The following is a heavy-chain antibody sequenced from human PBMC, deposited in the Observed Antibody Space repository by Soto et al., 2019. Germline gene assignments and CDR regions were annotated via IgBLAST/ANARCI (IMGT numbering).Heavy chain of an antibody. D-gene: IGHD6-19*01. CDR1: GFTFSSYW. J-gene: IGHJ5*02. CDR3: AREIAVSRNWFDP. V-gene: IGHV3-74*01. Sequence: EVQLVESGGGLVQPGGSLRLSCAASGFTFSSYWMHWVRQAPGKGLVWVSRINSDGSDTTYADSVKGRFTISRGNAKNSLYLQMTSLRAEDTAVYYCAREIAVSRNWFDPWGQGTLVTVSS. CDR2: INSDGSDT.